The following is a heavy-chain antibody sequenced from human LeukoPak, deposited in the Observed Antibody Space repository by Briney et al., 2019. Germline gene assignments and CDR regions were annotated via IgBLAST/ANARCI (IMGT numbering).Heavy chain of an antibody. V-gene: IGHV4-59*01. D-gene: IGHD6-13*01. CDR1: GGSISSYY. J-gene: IGHJ4*02. Sequence: SETLSLTCTVSGGSISSYYWSWIRQPPGKGLEWIGYIYYSGSTNYNPSLKSRVTISVDTSKNQFSLKLSSVAAADTAVYYCARAKRGPTAGYSSSWLFDYWGQGTLVTVSS. CDR3: ARAKRGPTAGYSSSWLFDY. CDR2: IYYSGST.